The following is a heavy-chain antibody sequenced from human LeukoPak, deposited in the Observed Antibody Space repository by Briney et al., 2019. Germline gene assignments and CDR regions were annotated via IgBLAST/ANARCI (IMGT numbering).Heavy chain of an antibody. V-gene: IGHV4-38-2*02. D-gene: IGHD6-6*01. Sequence: SETLSLTCNVSGGSISGYYWGWIRQPPGKGLEWIGSIYHSGSTYYNPSLKSRITISVDTSKNQFSLKLSSVTAADTAVYFCARAIAARRRVGWDYFDYWGQGTLVTVSS. CDR1: GGSISGYY. J-gene: IGHJ4*02. CDR3: ARAIAARRRVGWDYFDY. CDR2: IYHSGST.